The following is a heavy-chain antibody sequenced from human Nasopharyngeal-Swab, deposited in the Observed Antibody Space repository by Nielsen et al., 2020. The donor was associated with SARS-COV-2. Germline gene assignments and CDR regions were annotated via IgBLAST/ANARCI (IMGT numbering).Heavy chain of an antibody. CDR1: GGSISSSSYY. CDR3: ARQHQLLGDY. D-gene: IGHD2-2*01. Sequence: ESLKISCTASGGSISSSSYYWGWIRQPPGKGLEWIGSIYYSGSTYYNPSLKSRVTISVDTSKNQFSLKLSSVTAADTAVYYCARQHQLLGDYWGQGTLVTVSS. V-gene: IGHV4-39*01. J-gene: IGHJ4*02. CDR2: IYYSGST.